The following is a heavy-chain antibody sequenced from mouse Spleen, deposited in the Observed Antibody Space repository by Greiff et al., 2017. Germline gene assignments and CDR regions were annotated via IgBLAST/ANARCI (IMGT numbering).Heavy chain of an antibody. CDR2: ISSGSSTI. Sequence: EVQLKESGGGLVKPGGSLKLSCAASGFTFSDYGMHWVRQAPEKGLEWVAYISSGSSTIYYADTVKGRFTISRDNAKNTLFLQMTSLRSEDTAMYYCARDDGYFYYAMDYWGQGTSVTVSS. V-gene: IGHV5-17*01. CDR3: ARDDGYFYYAMDY. J-gene: IGHJ4*01. CDR1: GFTFSDYG. D-gene: IGHD2-3*01.